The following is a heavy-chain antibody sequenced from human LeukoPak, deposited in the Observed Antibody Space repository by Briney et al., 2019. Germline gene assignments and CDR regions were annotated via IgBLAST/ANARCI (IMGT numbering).Heavy chain of an antibody. CDR2: IVVGSGNT. D-gene: IGHD1-26*01. Sequence: SVKASCKASGFTFTSSAMQWVRQARGQRLEWIGWIVVGSGNTNYAQKFQERVTITRDMSTSTAYMELSSLRSEDTAVYYCAAVILGGSSHLGAFDIWGQGTMVTVSS. CDR3: AAVILGGSSHLGAFDI. J-gene: IGHJ3*02. CDR1: GFTFTSSA. V-gene: IGHV1-58*02.